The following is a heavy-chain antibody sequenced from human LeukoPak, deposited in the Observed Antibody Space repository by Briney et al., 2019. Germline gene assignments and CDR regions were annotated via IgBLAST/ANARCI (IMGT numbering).Heavy chain of an antibody. V-gene: IGHV3-66*02. CDR2: IYSGGST. Sequence: GGSLRLSCAASGFTVSSNYMSWVRQAPGKGLEWVSVIYSGGSTYYADSVKGRFTISRDNSTNTLYLQMNSLRAEDTAVYYCAKESWLVSQRHSYYGMDVWGKGTTVTVSS. CDR3: AKESWLVSQRHSYYGMDV. CDR1: GFTVSSNY. J-gene: IGHJ6*04. D-gene: IGHD6-19*01.